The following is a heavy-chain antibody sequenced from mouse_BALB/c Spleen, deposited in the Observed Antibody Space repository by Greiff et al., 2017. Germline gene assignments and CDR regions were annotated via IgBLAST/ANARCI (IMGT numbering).Heavy chain of an antibody. CDR1: GFTFSSYT. V-gene: IGHV5-9*03. CDR3: ATMITLDYYAMDY. Sequence: EVNLVESGGGLVKPGGSLKLSCAASGFTFSSYTMSWVRQTPEKRLEWVATISSGGGNTYYPDSVKGRFTISRDNAKNNLYLQMSSLRSEDTALYYCATMITLDYYAMDYWGQGTSVTVSS. D-gene: IGHD2-4*01. J-gene: IGHJ4*01. CDR2: ISSGGGNT.